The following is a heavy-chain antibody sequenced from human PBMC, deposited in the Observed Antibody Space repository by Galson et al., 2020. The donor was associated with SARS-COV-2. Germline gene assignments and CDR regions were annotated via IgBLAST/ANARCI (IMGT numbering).Heavy chain of an antibody. CDR1: GFTFSGSA. CDR3: SSLSYSSSPTVGY. V-gene: IGHV3-73*01. Sequence: GESLKIYCAASGFTFSGSAVHWVRQASGKGLEWVGRIRSNVDSYATAYAASVKGRFTISSDDSKNTAYLQMNSLKTEDTAVYYCSSLSYSSSPTVGYWGQVTLVTVSS. J-gene: IGHJ4*02. CDR2: IRSNVDSYAT. D-gene: IGHD6-13*01.